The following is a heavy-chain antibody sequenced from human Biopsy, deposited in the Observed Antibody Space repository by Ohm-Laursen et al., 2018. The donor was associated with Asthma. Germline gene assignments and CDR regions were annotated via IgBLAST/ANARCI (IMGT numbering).Heavy chain of an antibody. CDR3: ARCQVGYSSGWSLLLKKIYYSGMDV. CDR2: ISPIFGSS. J-gene: IGHJ6*02. V-gene: IGHV1-69*13. CDR1: GGMFGNYA. Sequence: GASVKVSCKVSGGMFGNYAISWVRQAPGLGLEWMGGISPIFGSSNYAQKFQGRVTITADESTSTAYMEVTSLRSEDTAIYYCARCQVGYSSGWSLLLKKIYYSGMDVWGQGTAVTVSS. D-gene: IGHD6-19*01.